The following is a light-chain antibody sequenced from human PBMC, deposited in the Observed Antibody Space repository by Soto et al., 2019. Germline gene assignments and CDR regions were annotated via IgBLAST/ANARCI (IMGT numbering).Light chain of an antibody. V-gene: IGKV3-15*01. CDR2: GAS. CDR1: QFVSSN. CDR3: QQYNNWPPWT. J-gene: IGKJ1*01. Sequence: EIVMSQSPATLSVSPGERATLSCRASQFVSSNLAWYQQKPGQAPRLLIYGASTRATGVPARFSGSRSGTEFTLTISSLQSEDFAVYYYQQYNNWPPWTFGQGTKVEIK.